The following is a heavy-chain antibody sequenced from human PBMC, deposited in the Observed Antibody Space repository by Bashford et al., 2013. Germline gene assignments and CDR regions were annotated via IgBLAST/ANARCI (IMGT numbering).Heavy chain of an antibody. D-gene: IGHD3-9*01. CDR3: ARRTHVLTDLNWFDP. Sequence: GESLKISCKGPEYRFSSYWIGWVRQVPGRGLEWMAIINPGTSETNISPSFQGQITISADKSISTLYLQWSSLKASDTAIYYCARRTHVLTDLNWFDPWGQGTLVTVSS. J-gene: IGHJ5*02. CDR1: EYRFSSYW. CDR2: INPGTSET. V-gene: IGHV5-51*01.